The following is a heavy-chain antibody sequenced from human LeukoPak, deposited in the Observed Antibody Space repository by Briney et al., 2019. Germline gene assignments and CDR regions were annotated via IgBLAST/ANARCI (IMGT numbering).Heavy chain of an antibody. CDR3: ARGSPWSYYYMDV. CDR2: IDTAGGT. Sequence: GGSLRLSCTASGFDISNFDFHWVRQIRGKGLEWVSHIDTAGGTYYPGSVKGRFTISRANAKKSLYLHMHNLRVGDTALYFCARGSPWSYYYMDVWGVGTAVSVS. V-gene: IGHV3-13*01. D-gene: IGHD3-3*01. J-gene: IGHJ6*03. CDR1: GFDISNFD.